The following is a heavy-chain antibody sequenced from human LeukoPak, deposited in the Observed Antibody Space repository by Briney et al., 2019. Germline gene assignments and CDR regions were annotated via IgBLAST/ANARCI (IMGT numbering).Heavy chain of an antibody. J-gene: IGHJ4*02. D-gene: IGHD5-18*01. Sequence: GGSLRLSCAASGFTFTSYAMSWIRQAPGKGLEWVSHISSSGSTIYYADSVKGRFTISRDNAKNSLYLQMNSLRAEDTAVYYCARDGGYSYGCDYWGQGTLVTVSS. CDR1: GFTFTSYA. CDR2: ISSSGSTI. V-gene: IGHV3-11*01. CDR3: ARDGGYSYGCDY.